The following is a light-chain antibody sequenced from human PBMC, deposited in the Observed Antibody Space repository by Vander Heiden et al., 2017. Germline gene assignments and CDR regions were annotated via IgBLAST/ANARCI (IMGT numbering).Light chain of an antibody. J-gene: IGLJ2*01. V-gene: IGLV3-1*01. CDR2: QDS. CDR1: KLGDKY. Sequence: SYELTQPPSVSVSPGPTASIPCPGDKLGDKYACWYQQKPGQSPVLVIYQDSKRPAGIPERFSGSNSGNTATLTISGTQAMDEADYYCQAWDSSTVVFGGGTKLTVL. CDR3: QAWDSSTVV.